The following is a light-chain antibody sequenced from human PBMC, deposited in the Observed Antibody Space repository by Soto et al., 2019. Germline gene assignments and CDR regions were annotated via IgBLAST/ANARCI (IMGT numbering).Light chain of an antibody. CDR2: GAS. CDR1: QSVTTN. V-gene: IGKV3-15*01. CDR3: LQYHYYSWT. Sequence: EIVMTQSPGTLSVSPGESATLSCRASQSVTTNLAWYQQTRGQAPRLLIYGASARATGIPARFSGSGSATEFTLTISSLQPDDFATYYCLQYHYYSWTFGQGTKVDIK. J-gene: IGKJ1*01.